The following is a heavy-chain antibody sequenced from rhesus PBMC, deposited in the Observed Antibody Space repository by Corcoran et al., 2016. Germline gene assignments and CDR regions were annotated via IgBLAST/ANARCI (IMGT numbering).Heavy chain of an antibody. J-gene: IGHJ4*01. CDR2: INAKNGNR. Sequence: QVQLVQSGAEVKKPGASVKLSCKASGYTFISYSINWVRQAPGQGPECRGWINAKNGNRGYEQKGKGRVTMTRETSTSIAYIELSSLRSEDTAVYYCARRLRYFDYWGQGVLVTVSS. CDR1: GYTFISYS. V-gene: IGHV1-200*01. CDR3: ARRLRYFDY. D-gene: IGHD3-9*01.